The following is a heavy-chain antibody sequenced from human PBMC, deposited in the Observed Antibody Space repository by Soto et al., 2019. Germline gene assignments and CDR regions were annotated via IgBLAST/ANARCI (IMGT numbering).Heavy chain of an antibody. J-gene: IGHJ4*02. CDR1: GFTFTYAW. CDR3: TSSYSSGGAFDY. CDR2: IKNKIDGGTT. V-gene: IGHV3-15*07. Sequence: EVQLVESGGGLVKPGGSLRVSCAASGFTFTYAWMHWVRQAPGKGLEWVGRIKNKIDGGTTDYAAPVEGRFSISRDDSKNTFYLQMNSLETEDTAVYYCTSSYSSGGAFDYWGRGTLVTVSS. D-gene: IGHD6-19*01.